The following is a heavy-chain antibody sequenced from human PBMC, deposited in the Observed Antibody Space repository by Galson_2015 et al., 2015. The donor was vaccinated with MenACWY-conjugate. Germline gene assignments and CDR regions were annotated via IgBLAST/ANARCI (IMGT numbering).Heavy chain of an antibody. D-gene: IGHD5/OR15-5a*01. CDR1: GFTFNHYR. CDR2: ISPDGSVT. V-gene: IGHV3-74*01. J-gene: IGHJ5*02. Sequence: SLRLSCAASGFTFNHYRMHWVRQAPGKGLVWVSRISPDGSVTNYADSVKGRFTLSRDNAKNTLYLQMNSLRGDDTAVYYCTRGNDVYGRFDPWGQGTLVTVSS. CDR3: TRGNDVYGRFDP.